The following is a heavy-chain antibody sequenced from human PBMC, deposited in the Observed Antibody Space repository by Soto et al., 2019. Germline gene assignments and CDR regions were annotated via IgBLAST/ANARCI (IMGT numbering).Heavy chain of an antibody. V-gene: IGHV1-69*13. CDR2: IIPIFGTA. D-gene: IGHD2-2*01. Sequence: ASVKVSCKASGGTFSSYAISWVRQAPGQGLEWMGGIIPIFGTANYAQKFQGRVTITADESTSTAYMELSSLRSEDTAVYYCAVGYCSSTSCYAAGGNYYYGMDAWGQGTTVTLSS. CDR1: GGTFSSYA. J-gene: IGHJ6*02. CDR3: AVGYCSSTSCYAAGGNYYYGMDA.